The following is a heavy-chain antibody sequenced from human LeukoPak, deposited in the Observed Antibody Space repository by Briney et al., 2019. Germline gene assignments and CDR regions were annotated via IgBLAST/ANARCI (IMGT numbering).Heavy chain of an antibody. D-gene: IGHD2-2*01. CDR2: ITMSGVSR. V-gene: IGHV3-23*01. Sequence: PGGSLRLSCVVSGITFNTHAMTWVRQAPGKGPDWVSSITMSGVSRYYADSVKGRFTISRDNSNNTLYLQMTSLRVEDTAIYYCAPTYPPDAFDIWGQGTMVTVSS. CDR3: APTYPPDAFDI. CDR1: GITFNTHA. J-gene: IGHJ3*02.